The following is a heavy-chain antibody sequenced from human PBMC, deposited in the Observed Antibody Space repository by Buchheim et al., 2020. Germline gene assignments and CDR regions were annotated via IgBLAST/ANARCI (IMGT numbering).Heavy chain of an antibody. CDR1: GFTFSSHS. V-gene: IGHV3-48*01. Sequence: EVQVVESGGGLVQPGGSLRLSCAASGFTFSSHSMNWVRQAPGKGLEWVSYISSTGYTTYYAASVKGRFTISRDAAKSSLYLQMNSLRAEDTAVYYCARDRYGYSYGAYYFDYWGQGTL. D-gene: IGHD5-18*01. CDR2: ISSTGYTT. J-gene: IGHJ4*02. CDR3: ARDRYGYSYGAYYFDY.